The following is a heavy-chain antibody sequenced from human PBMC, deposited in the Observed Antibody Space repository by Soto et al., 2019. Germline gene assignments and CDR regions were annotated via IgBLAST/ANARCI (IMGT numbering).Heavy chain of an antibody. CDR3: AKDLQSVVGDYFDY. CDR1: GFTFCNYA. J-gene: IGHJ4*02. Sequence: PGGSLRLSCAASGFTFCNYAMGWVRQAPGKGLQWVSDISSSGDSTHYADSVKGRFTVSRDNSRNTLYLQMNSLRTEDTAVYYCAKDLQSVVGDYFDYWGQGTLVTVSS. D-gene: IGHD2-21*01. CDR2: ISSSGDST. V-gene: IGHV3-23*01.